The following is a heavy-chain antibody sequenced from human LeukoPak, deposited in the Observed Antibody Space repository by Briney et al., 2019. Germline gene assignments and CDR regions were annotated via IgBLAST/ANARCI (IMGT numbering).Heavy chain of an antibody. Sequence: GRSLRLSCTTSGFTFGDYAMSWARQAPGKGLEWVGFIRSKAYGGTTQYAASVKGRFTISRDDSKSIAYLQMSSLKTEDTAVYYCTRVRSGNDFDYWGQGTLVTVSS. CDR1: GFTFGDYA. CDR2: IRSKAYGGTT. V-gene: IGHV3-49*04. D-gene: IGHD3-10*01. J-gene: IGHJ4*02. CDR3: TRVRSGNDFDY.